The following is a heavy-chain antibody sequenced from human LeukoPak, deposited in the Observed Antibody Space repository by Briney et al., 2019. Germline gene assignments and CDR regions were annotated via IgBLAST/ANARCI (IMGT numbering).Heavy chain of an antibody. CDR1: GYTFTSYG. Sequence: GASVKVSCKASGYTFTSYGISWVRQAPGQGLEWMGWISAYNGNTNYAQKLQGRVTMTTDTSTSTAYMELRSLRSDDTAVYYCARDNKADIVATSGSFDYWGQGTLVTVSS. CDR3: ARDNKADIVATSGSFDY. CDR2: ISAYNGNT. D-gene: IGHD5-12*01. J-gene: IGHJ4*02. V-gene: IGHV1-18*01.